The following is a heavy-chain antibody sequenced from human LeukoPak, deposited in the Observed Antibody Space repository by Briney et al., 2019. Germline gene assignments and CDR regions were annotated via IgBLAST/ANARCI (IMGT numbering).Heavy chain of an antibody. J-gene: IGHJ5*02. CDR2: IYPGDSDT. V-gene: IGHV5-51*01. CDR1: GYGFTSYW. CDR3: ARGLLWFGELRGWWFDP. D-gene: IGHD3-10*01. Sequence: GESLKISCKGSGYGFTSYWIGWVRQMPGKGLEWMGIIYPGDSDTRYSPSFQGQVTISADKSISTAYLQRSSLKASDTAMYYCARGLLWFGELRGWWFDPWGQGTLVTVSS.